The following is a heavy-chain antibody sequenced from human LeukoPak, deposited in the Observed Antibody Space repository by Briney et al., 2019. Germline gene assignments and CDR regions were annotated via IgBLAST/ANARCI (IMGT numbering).Heavy chain of an antibody. CDR3: AKLFPVGSGSYYKGHWFDP. CDR2: ISSTGSTI. J-gene: IGHJ5*02. Sequence: GGSLRLSCAASGFIFSDYYMSWIRQAPGKGLEWLSYISSTGSTIYYADSVKGRFTISRDNSKNTLYLQMNSLRAEDTAVYYCAKLFPVGSGSYYKGHWFDPWGQGTLVTVSS. V-gene: IGHV3-11*04. D-gene: IGHD3-10*01. CDR1: GFIFSDYY.